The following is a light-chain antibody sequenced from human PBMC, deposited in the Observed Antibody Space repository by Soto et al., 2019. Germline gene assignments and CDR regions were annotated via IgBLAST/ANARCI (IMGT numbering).Light chain of an antibody. CDR1: QTLSNSF. J-gene: IGKJ5*01. CDR2: DTS. CDR3: QQYGTSEII. V-gene: IGKV3-20*01. Sequence: EIFLTQSPGTLSLSRCEIATLSWRASQTLSNSFIAWYQQKPGQAPRLLIYDTSSRATGVPDRYSASGSGTDFTLTISRLEPEDFAVFFCQQYGTSEIIFGQGTRLEIK.